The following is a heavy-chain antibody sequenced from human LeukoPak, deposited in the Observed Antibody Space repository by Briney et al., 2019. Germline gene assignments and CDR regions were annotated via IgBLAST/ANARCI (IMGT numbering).Heavy chain of an antibody. CDR1: GFTFSGYS. Sequence: GGSLRLSCAGSGFTFSGYSLNWVRQAPGKGLEWVSSITSSGSSMYYADSVKGRFTISRDNSKNTLYLQMNSLRAEDTAVYYCAKGSIAARSFYFDYWGQGTLVTVSS. J-gene: IGHJ4*02. V-gene: IGHV3-21*04. D-gene: IGHD6-6*01. CDR3: AKGSIAARSFYFDY. CDR2: ITSSGSSM.